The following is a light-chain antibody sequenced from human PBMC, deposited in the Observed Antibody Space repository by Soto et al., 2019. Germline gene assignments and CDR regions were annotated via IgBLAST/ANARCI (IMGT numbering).Light chain of an antibody. CDR3: GTWDNSLSVPFV. V-gene: IGLV1-51*02. CDR1: SSNIGKNY. J-gene: IGLJ1*01. Sequence: QSVLTQPPSVSAAPGQKVTMSCSGSSSNIGKNYVSWYQQLPGTAPKLLIYENNKRPSGIPDRFSGSKSGTSATLGITGLQTGDEADYYCGTWDNSLSVPFVFGTGTKVTVL. CDR2: ENN.